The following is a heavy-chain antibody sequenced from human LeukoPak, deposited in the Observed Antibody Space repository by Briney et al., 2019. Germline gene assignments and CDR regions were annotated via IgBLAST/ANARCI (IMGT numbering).Heavy chain of an antibody. CDR1: GFTFSSYG. J-gene: IGHJ4*02. V-gene: IGHV3-30*18. Sequence: GGSLRLSCAASGFTFSSYGMHWVRQAPGKGLEWVAVISYDGSNKYYADSVKGRFTISRDNSKNTLYLQMNSLRAEDTAVYYCAKDRVWGYSGYATSEIDYWGQGTLVTVSS. CDR3: AKDRVWGYSGYATSEIDY. D-gene: IGHD5-12*01. CDR2: ISYDGSNK.